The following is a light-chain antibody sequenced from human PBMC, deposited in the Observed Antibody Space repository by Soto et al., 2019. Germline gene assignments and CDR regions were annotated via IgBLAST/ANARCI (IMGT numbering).Light chain of an antibody. CDR1: QSVSNNY. Sequence: ETVLTQSPGTPSLSPGERATLSCRASQSVSNNYLAWYLQKPGQAPRLLIYGASSRATGIPDRFSGSGSGTDFTLTITRLEPEDFAVYYCQQYGNSPSTFGQGTRLEI. J-gene: IGKJ5*01. V-gene: IGKV3-20*01. CDR3: QQYGNSPST. CDR2: GAS.